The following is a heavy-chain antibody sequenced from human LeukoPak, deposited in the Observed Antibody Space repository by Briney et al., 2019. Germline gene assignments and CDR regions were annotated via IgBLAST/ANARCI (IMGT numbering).Heavy chain of an antibody. Sequence: GASLKISCKASGYTFTHQWIGWVRQKSGSGLEWMGIIYPRDYDTRYSPSFQGHVTISADTSINTAYLEWSRLEASDTGIYYCAKHSDVIGAIWGQRTLVTVSS. D-gene: IGHD3-10*01. V-gene: IGHV5-51*01. CDR3: AKHSDVIGAI. J-gene: IGHJ4*02. CDR1: GYTFTHQW. CDR2: IYPRDYDT.